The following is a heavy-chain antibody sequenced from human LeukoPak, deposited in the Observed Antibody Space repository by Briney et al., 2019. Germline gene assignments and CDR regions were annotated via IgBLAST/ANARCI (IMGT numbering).Heavy chain of an antibody. CDR2: ISVFNGNT. Sequence: ASVKVSCKASGYTFTSHGITWVRQAPGQGLEWMGWISVFNGNTNYAQKVQARVTMTTDTSTSTAYMELRSLRSDDTAVYYCAREYRHQPDWGQGTLVTVSS. CDR1: GYTFTSHG. D-gene: IGHD5-12*01. J-gene: IGHJ4*02. CDR3: AREYRHQPD. V-gene: IGHV1-18*01.